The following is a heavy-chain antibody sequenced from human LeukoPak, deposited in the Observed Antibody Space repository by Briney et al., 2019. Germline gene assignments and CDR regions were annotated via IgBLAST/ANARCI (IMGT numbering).Heavy chain of an antibody. V-gene: IGHV3-7*01. D-gene: IGHD1-1*01. CDR3: ATYTNWVAGDV. CDR1: GLTFSKSW. J-gene: IGHJ6*02. CDR2: IKEDGSEK. Sequence: GGSMRLSSAAAGLTFSKSWMSWDRQAPGQGLEWVAAIKEDGSEKDYVDSVKGRCTISRDNAKNSLYLQMNSLRAKDTAVSYCATYTNWVAGDVWGQGTSVSVSS.